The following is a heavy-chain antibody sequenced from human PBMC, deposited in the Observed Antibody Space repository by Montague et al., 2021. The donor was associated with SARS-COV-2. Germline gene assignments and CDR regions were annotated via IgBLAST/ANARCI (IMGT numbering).Heavy chain of an antibody. CDR2: INHGGST. J-gene: IGHJ6*03. CDR3: ARLRDGVVPSPILGVGPYFSYYYMDV. CDR1: GGSFSGYY. Sequence: TLSLTCAVHGGSFSGYYWNWIRQPPGKGLEWIGEINHGGSTNYNPSLKSRLTISTDTSKNQFSLKLTSVAAADTAVYYCARLRDGVVPSPILGVGPYFSYYYMDVWGKGTTVTVSS. D-gene: IGHD3-10*01. V-gene: IGHV4-34*01.